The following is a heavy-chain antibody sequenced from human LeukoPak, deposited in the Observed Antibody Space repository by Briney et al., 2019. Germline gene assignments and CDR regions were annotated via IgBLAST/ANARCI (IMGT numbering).Heavy chain of an antibody. J-gene: IGHJ5*02. D-gene: IGHD2-2*01. CDR2: IYYSGST. CDR1: GGSISSSSYY. V-gene: IGHV4-39*01. Sequence: SETLSLTCTVSGGSISSSSYYWGWIRQPPGKGLEWIGSIYYSGSTYYNPSLKSRVTISVDTSKNQFSLKLSSVTAADTAVYYCARHRCSTSCRFGANWFDPWGQGTLVTVAS. CDR3: ARHRCSTSCRFGANWFDP.